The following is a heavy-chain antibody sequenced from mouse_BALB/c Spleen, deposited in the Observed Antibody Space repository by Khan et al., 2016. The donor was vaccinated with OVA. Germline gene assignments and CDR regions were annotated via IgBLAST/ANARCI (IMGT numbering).Heavy chain of an antibody. V-gene: IGHV2-9*02. CDR2: IWAGGST. CDR1: GFSLTSYG. J-gene: IGHJ2*01. D-gene: IGHD1-3*01. Sequence: QVQLQQSGPGLVAPSQRLSITCTVSGFSLTSYGVHWVRQTPGQGLEWMGGIWAGGSTNYNSALMSRQSISKDNSKSQVFLKMNSLQTDYTAMYYCARLEDIWGQGTTLTVSS. CDR3: ARLEDI.